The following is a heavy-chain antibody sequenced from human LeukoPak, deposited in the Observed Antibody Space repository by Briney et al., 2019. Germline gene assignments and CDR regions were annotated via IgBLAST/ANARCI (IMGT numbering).Heavy chain of an antibody. CDR2: ISSSSSYI. J-gene: IGHJ4*02. Sequence: GGSLRLSCAASGFTFSSYSMNWVRQAPGKGLEGVSSISSSSSYIYYADSVKGRFTISRDNAKNSLYLQMNSLRAEDTAVYYCARDAPEVYDSRLGFDYWGQGTLVTVSS. V-gene: IGHV3-21*04. CDR1: GFTFSSYS. D-gene: IGHD3-22*01. CDR3: ARDAPEVYDSRLGFDY.